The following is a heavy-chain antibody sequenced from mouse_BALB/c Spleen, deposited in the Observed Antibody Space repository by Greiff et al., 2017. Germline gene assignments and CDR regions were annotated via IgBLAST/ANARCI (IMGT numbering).Heavy chain of an antibody. CDR2: ISSGGSYT. J-gene: IGHJ1*01. Sequence: EVMLVESGGGLVKPGGSLKLSCAASGFTFSSYAMSWVRQSPEKRLEWVAEISSGGSYTYYPDTVTGRFTISRDNAKDTLYLEMSSLRSEDTAMYYCARAEYFDVWGAGTTVTVSS. V-gene: IGHV5-9-4*01. CDR1: GFTFSSYA. CDR3: ARAEYFDV.